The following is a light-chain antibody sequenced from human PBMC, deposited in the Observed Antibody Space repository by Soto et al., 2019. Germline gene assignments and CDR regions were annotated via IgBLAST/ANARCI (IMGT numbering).Light chain of an antibody. CDR1: QSVSSN. Sequence: EIVMTQSPVTLSVSPGERATLSCRASQSVSSNLAWYQQKPGQAPRLLIYGASTRATGIPARFSGSGSGTEFTLTISSLQSEDFAVYYCQQYNNWPPLVTFGPGTKVDIK. CDR3: QQYNNWPPLVT. CDR2: GAS. J-gene: IGKJ3*01. V-gene: IGKV3-15*01.